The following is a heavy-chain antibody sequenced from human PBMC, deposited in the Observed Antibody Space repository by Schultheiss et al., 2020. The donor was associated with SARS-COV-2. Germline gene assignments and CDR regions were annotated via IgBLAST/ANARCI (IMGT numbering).Heavy chain of an antibody. CDR1: GFTFSSYA. CDR2: ISYDGSNK. J-gene: IGHJ2*01. Sequence: GGSLRLSCAASGFTFSSYAMHWVRQAPGKGLEWVAVISYDGSNKYYADSVKGRFTISRDNSKNTLYLQMNSLRAEDTAVYYCSRGGDQAYWYFDLWGRGTLVTVSS. D-gene: IGHD2-21*01. CDR3: SRGGDQAYWYFDL. V-gene: IGHV3-30-3*01.